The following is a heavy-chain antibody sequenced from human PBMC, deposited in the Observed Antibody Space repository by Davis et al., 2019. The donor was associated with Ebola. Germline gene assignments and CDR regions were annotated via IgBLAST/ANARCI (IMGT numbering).Heavy chain of an antibody. J-gene: IGHJ4*02. CDR2: IYHSGST. V-gene: IGHV4-4*02. D-gene: IGHD6-19*01. CDR1: GGSISSSNW. Sequence: MPGGSLRLSCAVSGGSISSSNWWSWVRQPPGKGLEWIGEIYHSGSTNYNPSLKSRVTISVDKSKNQFPLKLSSVTAADTAVYYCARDPGWLEGGYFDYWGQGTLVTVSS. CDR3: ARDPGWLEGGYFDY.